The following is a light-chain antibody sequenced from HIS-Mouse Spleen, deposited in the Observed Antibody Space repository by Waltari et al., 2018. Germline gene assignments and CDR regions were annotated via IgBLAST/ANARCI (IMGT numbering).Light chain of an antibody. CDR2: EDS. Sequence: SYELTQPPSVSVSPGQTARITCPGDALPKKYAYWYQQKPGQAPVLGLYEDSKRPPGIPERFSGSSSGTMATLTISGAQVEDEADYYCYSTDSSGNHRVFGGGTKLTVL. J-gene: IGLJ2*01. V-gene: IGLV3-10*01. CDR1: ALPKKY. CDR3: YSTDSSGNHRV.